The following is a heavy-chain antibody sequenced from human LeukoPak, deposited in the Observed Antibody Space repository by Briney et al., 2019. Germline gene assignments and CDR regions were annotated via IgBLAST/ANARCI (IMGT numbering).Heavy chain of an antibody. V-gene: IGHV4-39*07. J-gene: IGHJ4*02. Sequence: PSETLSLTCTVSGGSISSSSYYWGWIRQPPGKGLEWIGNIYYSGTTYYNPSLESRVTISLDTSKNQFSLNLSSVTAADTAVYHCARVGISSGYYSEPFDYWGQGTLVTVSS. CDR3: ARVGISSGYYSEPFDY. CDR2: IYYSGTT. CDR1: GGSISSSSYY. D-gene: IGHD3-22*01.